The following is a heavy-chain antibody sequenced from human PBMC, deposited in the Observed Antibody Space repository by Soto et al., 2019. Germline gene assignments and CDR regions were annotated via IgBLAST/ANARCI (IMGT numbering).Heavy chain of an antibody. J-gene: IGHJ6*02. D-gene: IGHD3-10*01. Sequence: QVQLVQSGAEVKKPGTSVKVSCKGSGGTFSSYVISWVRQAPGQGLEWMGGIIPKFGTTKYAQKFQGRVTLTADESTIIVYMELSSLRSEDTAGYYCARERDDRFGRYYYGLYVWGQGTTVTVS. CDR3: ARERDDRFGRYYYGLYV. V-gene: IGHV1-69*12. CDR2: IIPKFGTT. CDR1: GGTFSSYV.